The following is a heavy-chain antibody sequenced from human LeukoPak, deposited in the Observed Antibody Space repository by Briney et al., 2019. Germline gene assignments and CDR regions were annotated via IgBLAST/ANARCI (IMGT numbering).Heavy chain of an antibody. D-gene: IGHD3-22*01. J-gene: IGHJ4*02. Sequence: PGGSLRLSCAASGFTFSNYMMHWVRQTPGKGLVWVSRIKSDGITITYADSVKGRFTISRDNSKNTLYLQMNSLRAEDTAVYYCAKRPIYDSSGYYFGYFDYWGQGTLVTVSS. CDR3: AKRPIYDSSGYYFGYFDY. CDR1: GFTFSNYM. V-gene: IGHV3-74*01. CDR2: IKSDGITI.